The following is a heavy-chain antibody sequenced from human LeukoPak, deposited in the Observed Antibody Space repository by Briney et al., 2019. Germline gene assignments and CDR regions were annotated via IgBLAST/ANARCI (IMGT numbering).Heavy chain of an antibody. D-gene: IGHD3-10*01. V-gene: IGHV3-74*01. CDR1: GITLSPYW. Sequence: GGSLRLSCAASGITLSPYWVHWVRQIPGKGLVWVSRINSDGSSTAYANSVKGRFTISRDNANNMLYLQMNTLRADDTAVYYCAREITCPDGTDCSCMDVWGKGSTVTVSS. CDR2: INSDGSST. J-gene: IGHJ6*03. CDR3: AREITCPDGTDCSCMDV.